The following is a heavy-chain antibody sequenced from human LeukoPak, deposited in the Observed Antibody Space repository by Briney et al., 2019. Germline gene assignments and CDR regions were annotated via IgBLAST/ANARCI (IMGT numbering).Heavy chain of an antibody. CDR3: ATARIAVAVAFEP. V-gene: IGHV1-24*01. CDR1: GYTLTELS. CDR2: FDPEDGET. D-gene: IGHD6-19*01. Sequence: GASVKVSSKVSGYTLTELSMHWVRQDPGKGREWMGGFDPEDGETIYAQKFQGRVTMTEDTSTDTAYMELSSLRSEDTAVYYCATARIAVAVAFEPWGQGTLVTVSS. J-gene: IGHJ5*02.